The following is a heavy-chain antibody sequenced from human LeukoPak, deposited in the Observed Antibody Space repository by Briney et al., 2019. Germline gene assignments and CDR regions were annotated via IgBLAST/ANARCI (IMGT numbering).Heavy chain of an antibody. J-gene: IGHJ4*02. Sequence: GGTLRLSCAAAGFTSSSNTMSWVRQAPGKGLEWVSAITGSGGSTYHADSVKGRFTISRDNSKNTLYLQVDSLRAEDAAVYYCAKASYHDSSGYYENLDYWGQGTLVTVSS. CDR1: GFTSSSNT. D-gene: IGHD3-22*01. V-gene: IGHV3-23*01. CDR3: AKASYHDSSGYYENLDY. CDR2: ITGSGGST.